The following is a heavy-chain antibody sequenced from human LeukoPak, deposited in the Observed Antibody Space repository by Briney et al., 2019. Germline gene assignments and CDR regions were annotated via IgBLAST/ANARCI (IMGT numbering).Heavy chain of an antibody. CDR2: IYHSGST. J-gene: IGHJ4*02. D-gene: IGHD3-22*01. CDR3: ARLFGITMIED. V-gene: IGHV4-30-4*07. CDR1: GGSISSGGYS. Sequence: SQTLSLTCAVSGGSISSGGYSWSWIRQPPGKGLEWIGYIYHSGSTNYNPSLKSRVTISVDTSKKQFSLKLSSVTAADTAVYYCARLFGITMIEDWGQGTLVTVSS.